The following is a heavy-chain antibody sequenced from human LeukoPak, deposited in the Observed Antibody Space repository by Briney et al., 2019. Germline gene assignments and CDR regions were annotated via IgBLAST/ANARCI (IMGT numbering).Heavy chain of an antibody. D-gene: IGHD2-15*01. J-gene: IGHJ4*02. V-gene: IGHV3-23*01. Sequence: GGSLRLSCAASGFTFHNYGMSWVRRSPGKGLEWVSGISASGNRTYYADSVKGRFVISRDNSKNTLYLQMNSLRAEDTAVYYCAKRGQDCSGGNCYITAFDYWGQGTLVTVSS. CDR3: AKRGQDCSGGNCYITAFDY. CDR2: ISASGNRT. CDR1: GFTFHNYG.